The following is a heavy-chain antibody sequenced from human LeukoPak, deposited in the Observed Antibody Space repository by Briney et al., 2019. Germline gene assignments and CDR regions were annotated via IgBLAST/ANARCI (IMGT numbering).Heavy chain of an antibody. CDR3: ARGSGYYDSSGYRSYYFDY. V-gene: IGHV1-8*01. D-gene: IGHD3-22*01. Sequence: ASVQVSCKASGYTFTSYDINWVRQATGQGLEWMGWMNPNSGNTGYAQKFQGRVTMTRNTSTSTAYMELSRLRSEDTAVYYCARGSGYYDSSGYRSYYFDYWGQGTLVTVSS. J-gene: IGHJ4*02. CDR1: GYTFTSYD. CDR2: MNPNSGNT.